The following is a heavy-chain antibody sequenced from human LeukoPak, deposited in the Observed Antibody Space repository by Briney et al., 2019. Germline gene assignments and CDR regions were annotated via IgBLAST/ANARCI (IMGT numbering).Heavy chain of an antibody. CDR2: ISSSTSYI. CDR3: AREAIIQLWLTEHSHSEL. J-gene: IGHJ2*01. CDR1: GFTFTGYG. V-gene: IGHV3-21*01. Sequence: GRSLRLSCAAPGFTFTGYGRHWVRQAPGKGLEWVSSISSSTSYIYYADSVKGRFTISRDNAKNSLYLQMNSLRAEDTAVYYCAREAIIQLWLTEHSHSELGGRGILVTVSS. D-gene: IGHD5-18*01.